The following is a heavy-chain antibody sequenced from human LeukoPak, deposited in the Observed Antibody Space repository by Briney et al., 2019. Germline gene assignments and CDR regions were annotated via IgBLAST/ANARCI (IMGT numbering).Heavy chain of an antibody. D-gene: IGHD3-22*01. V-gene: IGHV3-23*01. CDR3: AKGHYDTGTFGAFDI. CDR1: GFTFSLHA. J-gene: IGHJ3*02. CDR2: ISGSGGST. Sequence: GGSLRLSCAASGFTFSLHAMTWVRQAPGKGLEWVSRISGSGGSTYYADSVKGRFTISRDNSKNTLSLQMNSLRAEDTAVYYCAKGHYDTGTFGAFDIWGQGTMVTASS.